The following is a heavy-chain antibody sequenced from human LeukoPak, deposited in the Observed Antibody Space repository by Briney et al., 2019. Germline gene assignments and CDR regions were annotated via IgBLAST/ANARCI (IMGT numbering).Heavy chain of an antibody. CDR2: IKEDGSDK. D-gene: IGHD6-19*01. V-gene: IGHV3-7*01. J-gene: IGHJ4*02. Sequence: GGSLRLSCAASGFTFSNYWMDWVRQSPGKGLEWVANIKEDGSDKYYVDSVKGRFTISRDNAKNSLYLQMNSLRAEDTAVYYCASPYSSGWYEAYYFDYWGQGTLVTVSS. CDR1: GFTFSNYW. CDR3: ASPYSSGWYEAYYFDY.